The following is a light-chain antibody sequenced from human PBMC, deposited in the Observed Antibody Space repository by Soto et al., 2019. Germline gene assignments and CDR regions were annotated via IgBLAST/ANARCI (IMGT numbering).Light chain of an antibody. CDR3: QQYGSSPS. CDR1: QRVSGGF. Sequence: DIVLTQSPATLSLSPGERATLYCGASQRVSGGFLAWYQQKPGLAPRLILYDTSFRATGIPDRFSGSGSGTEFTLTISRLDPEDFAVDYCQQYGSSPSFGQGTKVDIK. J-gene: IGKJ1*01. CDR2: DTS. V-gene: IGKV3D-20*01.